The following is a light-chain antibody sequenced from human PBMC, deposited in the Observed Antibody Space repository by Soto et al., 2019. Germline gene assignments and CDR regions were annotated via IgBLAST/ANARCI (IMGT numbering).Light chain of an antibody. V-gene: IGKV3-20*01. J-gene: IGKJ2*01. CDR3: QQYGRSPMFT. CDR1: QSVSSNY. Sequence: EIVLTQSPGTLSLSPGDRATLSCRASQSVSSNYLAWYQQKPGQAPRLLIYGASRGAAGIPDRFSGSGSGTDFTLTISRLEHEDVAVYFCQQYGRSPMFTFGQGTKLEVK. CDR2: GAS.